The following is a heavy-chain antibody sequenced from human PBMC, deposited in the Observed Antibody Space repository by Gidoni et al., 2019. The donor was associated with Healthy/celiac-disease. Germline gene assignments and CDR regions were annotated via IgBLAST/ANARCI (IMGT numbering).Heavy chain of an antibody. V-gene: IGHV4-59*08. Sequence: QVQLQESGPGLVKPSETLSLTCTVSGGSISSYYWSWIRQPPGKGLEWIGYIYYSGSTNYNPSLKSRVTISVDTSKNQFSLKLSSVTAADTAVYYCARLPIQRWLQAIDYWGQGTLVTVSS. D-gene: IGHD5-12*01. CDR3: ARLPIQRWLQAIDY. J-gene: IGHJ4*02. CDR2: IYYSGST. CDR1: GGSISSYY.